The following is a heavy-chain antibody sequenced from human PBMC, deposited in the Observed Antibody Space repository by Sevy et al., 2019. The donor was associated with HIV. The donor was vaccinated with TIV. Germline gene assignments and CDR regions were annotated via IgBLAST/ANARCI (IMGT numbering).Heavy chain of an antibody. CDR2: ISSGSSYI. J-gene: IGHJ4*02. CDR1: GFTFSNYF. D-gene: IGHD6-13*01. Sequence: GGSLRLSCAASGFTFSNYFINWVRQAPGKGLEWVSSISSGSSYIFYADSVKGRFTISRDNAKNSLYLHMNSLRAEDTAIYYCARDPPGIAATGGGWGQGTLVTVSS. V-gene: IGHV3-21*04. CDR3: ARDPPGIAATGGG.